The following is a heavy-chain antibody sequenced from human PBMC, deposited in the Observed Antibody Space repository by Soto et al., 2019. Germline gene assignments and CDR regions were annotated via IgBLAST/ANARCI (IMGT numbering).Heavy chain of an antibody. Sequence: EVQLVESGGGLVKPGGSLRLSCAASGFTFSSYSMNWVRQAPGKGLEWVSSISSSSSYIYYADSVKGRFTISRDNAKNSLYLQLKSLRAEDTAVYYCARDRADWLLYHYGIEVWGQGNMVTVSS. CDR1: GFTFSSYS. CDR3: ARDRADWLLYHYGIEV. V-gene: IGHV3-21*01. CDR2: ISSSSSYI. D-gene: IGHD3-9*01. J-gene: IGHJ6*02.